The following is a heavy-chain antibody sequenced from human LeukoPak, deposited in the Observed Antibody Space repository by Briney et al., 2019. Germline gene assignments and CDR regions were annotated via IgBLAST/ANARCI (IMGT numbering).Heavy chain of an antibody. CDR1: GFTFSSYW. Sequence: PGGSLRLSCAASGFTFSSYWMSWVRQAPGKGLEWVANIKQDGSEKYYVDSVKGRFTISRNNAKNSLYLQMNSLRAEDTAVYYYARGLLRYFDWLFGFSPGAFDIWGQGTMVTVSS. D-gene: IGHD3-9*01. J-gene: IGHJ3*02. V-gene: IGHV3-7*01. CDR2: IKQDGSEK. CDR3: ARGLLRYFDWLFGFSPGAFDI.